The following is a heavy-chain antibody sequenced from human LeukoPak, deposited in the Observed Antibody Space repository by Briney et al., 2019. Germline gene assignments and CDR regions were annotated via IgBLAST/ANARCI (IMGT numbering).Heavy chain of an antibody. CDR2: IWYDGSNK. Sequence: GRSLRLSCAATGLSFSSYGMHWVAEAPGKGLEWVGVIWYDGSNKYYADSGKGRFTISRDNSKNTLYLQMNSLRAEDTAVYYCARAKVEIVVVPAALDYWGQGTLVTVSS. V-gene: IGHV3-33*01. CDR3: ARAKVEIVVVPAALDY. D-gene: IGHD2-2*01. J-gene: IGHJ4*02. CDR1: GLSFSSYG.